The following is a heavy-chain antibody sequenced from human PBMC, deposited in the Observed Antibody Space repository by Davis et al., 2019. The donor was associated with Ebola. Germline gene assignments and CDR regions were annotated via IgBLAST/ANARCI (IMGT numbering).Heavy chain of an antibody. CDR1: GDTFISDY. J-gene: IGHJ4*02. CDR3: ATSSQTVPPDY. V-gene: IGHV1-46*01. CDR2: INPSGGTT. Sequence: AASVKVSCKAFGDTFISDYMNWVRQAPGQGLEWMGIINPSGGTTSYAQKFQGRVTITRDTSTSTVYMELSSLKSEDTAVYYCATSSQTVPPDYWGQGTLVTVSS. D-gene: IGHD4-17*01.